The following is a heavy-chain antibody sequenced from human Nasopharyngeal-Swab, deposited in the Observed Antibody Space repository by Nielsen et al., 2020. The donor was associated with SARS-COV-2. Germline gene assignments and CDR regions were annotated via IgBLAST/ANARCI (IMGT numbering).Heavy chain of an antibody. J-gene: IGHJ4*02. Sequence: GESLKISCEVSGFSFSYNYMSWVRQAPGKGLEWVAVIYSRGETHYTDSVMGRFTISRDNSKNMVNLQLNSLRAEDTAVYYCARMDFIASRDYWGQGTLVTVSS. D-gene: IGHD6-13*01. CDR2: IYSRGET. CDR3: ARMDFIASRDY. V-gene: IGHV3-53*01. CDR1: GFSFSYNY.